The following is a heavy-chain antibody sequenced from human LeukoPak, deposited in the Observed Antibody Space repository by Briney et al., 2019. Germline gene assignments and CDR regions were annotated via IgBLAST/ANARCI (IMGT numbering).Heavy chain of an antibody. CDR3: ARDLGGPCGGDCYSQAPYAQREDDDY. V-gene: IGHV1-69*13. J-gene: IGHJ4*02. CDR2: IIPIFGTA. CDR1: GYTFTSYG. D-gene: IGHD2-21*02. Sequence: SVKVSCKASGYTFTSYGISWVRQAPGQGLEWMGGIIPIFGTANYAQKFQGRVTITADESTSTAYMELSSLRSEDTAVYYCARDLGGPCGGDCYSQAPYAQREDDDYWGQGTLVTVSS.